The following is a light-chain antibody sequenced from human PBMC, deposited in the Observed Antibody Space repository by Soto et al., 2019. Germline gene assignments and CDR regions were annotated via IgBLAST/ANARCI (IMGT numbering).Light chain of an antibody. V-gene: IGKV3-15*01. Sequence: EIVMTQSPVTLSVSPGERATLSCRASQSVRRDLAWYQQKHGQPPRLLMYGASTRATGIPARFSGSGSGTEFTLTISSLQSEDFAVYYCQQYNNWPITFGQGTRLEIK. CDR1: QSVRRD. CDR3: QQYNNWPIT. J-gene: IGKJ5*01. CDR2: GAS.